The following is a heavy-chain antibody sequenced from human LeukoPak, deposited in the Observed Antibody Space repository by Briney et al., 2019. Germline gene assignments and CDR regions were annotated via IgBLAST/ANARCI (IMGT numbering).Heavy chain of an antibody. D-gene: IGHD6-13*01. CDR1: GFTFSSYS. CDR2: SSSSSSYI. J-gene: IGHJ4*02. Sequence: GGSLRLSCAASGFTFSSYSMNWVRQAPGKGLEWVSSSSSSSSYIYYADSVKGRFTISRDNAKNSLYLQMNSLRAEDTAVYYCARDSSRGIAAAGKDFDYWGQGTLVTVSS. CDR3: ARDSSRGIAAAGKDFDY. V-gene: IGHV3-21*01.